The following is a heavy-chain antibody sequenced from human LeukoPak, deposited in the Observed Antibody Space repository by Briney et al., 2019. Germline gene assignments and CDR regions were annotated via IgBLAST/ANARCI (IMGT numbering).Heavy chain of an antibody. CDR3: ARGRGPVGYCSGGSCRPLGY. Sequence: ASVKVSCTASGYTFTSYGISWVRQAPGQGHEWMGWISAYNGNTNYAQKLQGRVTMTTDTSTSTAYMELRSLRSDDTAVYYCARGRGPVGYCSGGSCRPLGYWGQGTLVTVSS. V-gene: IGHV1-18*01. CDR1: GYTFTSYG. J-gene: IGHJ4*02. CDR2: ISAYNGNT. D-gene: IGHD2-15*01.